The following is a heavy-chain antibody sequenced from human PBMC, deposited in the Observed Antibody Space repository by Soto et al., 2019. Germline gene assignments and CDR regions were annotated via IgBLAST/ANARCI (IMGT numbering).Heavy chain of an antibody. CDR3: VRDMQLWRLDS. D-gene: IGHD2-21*01. CDR2: INTDGSVA. J-gene: IGHJ4*02. Sequence: EVQLVESGGGLVQPGESLRLSCAASGLTFRSYWMHWVRQAPGKGLVWVSRINTDGSVAMYVDSVKGRFTISRDNAKNTLYLPLYSLRAEDTAVYYCVRDMQLWRLDSWGPRTLVTVSS. V-gene: IGHV3-74*03. CDR1: GLTFRSYW.